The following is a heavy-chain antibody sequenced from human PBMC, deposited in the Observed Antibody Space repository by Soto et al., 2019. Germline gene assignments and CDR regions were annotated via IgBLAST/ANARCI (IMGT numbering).Heavy chain of an antibody. CDR3: ARGGKIVATEAFDI. J-gene: IGHJ3*02. CDR2: MNPNSGNT. Sequence: ASVKVSCKASGYTFTSYDINWVRQANGQGLEWMGWMNPNSGNTGYAQKFQGRVTMTRNTSISTAYMELSSLRSEDTAVYYCARGGKIVATEAFDIWGQGTMVTVSS. D-gene: IGHD5-12*01. V-gene: IGHV1-8*01. CDR1: GYTFTSYD.